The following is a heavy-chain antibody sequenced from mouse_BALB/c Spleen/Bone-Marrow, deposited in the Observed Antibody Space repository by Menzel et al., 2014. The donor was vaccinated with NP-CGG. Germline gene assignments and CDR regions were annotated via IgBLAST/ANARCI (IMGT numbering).Heavy chain of an antibody. CDR3: ARDYGNLYFFDY. J-gene: IGHJ2*01. V-gene: IGHV1-74*04. CDR1: GYSFTSYW. CDR2: IHPSDSET. D-gene: IGHD2-1*01. Sequence: QLQESGAELVRPGASVKLSCKASGYSFTSYWLNWVKQRPGQGLEWIGMIHPSDSETRLNQKFKDKATLTVDKSSSTAYMQFNSLTSEDSAVYYCARDYGNLYFFDYWGQGTTLTVSS.